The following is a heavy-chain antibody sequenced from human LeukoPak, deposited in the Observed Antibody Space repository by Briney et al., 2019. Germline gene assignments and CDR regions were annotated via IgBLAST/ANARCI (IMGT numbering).Heavy chain of an antibody. Sequence: PSETLSLTCTVSGGSIRSYYWSWIRQPPGKGMEWMGYIYYSGNTNYNPSLKRRLTISIDTPKNQFSLKLSSVTAADTAVYYCARVYYSSSYDYWYFNLWGRGTLVTVSS. CDR3: ARVYYSSSYDYWYFNL. CDR1: GGSIRSYY. D-gene: IGHD6-13*01. V-gene: IGHV4-59*01. CDR2: IYYSGNT. J-gene: IGHJ2*01.